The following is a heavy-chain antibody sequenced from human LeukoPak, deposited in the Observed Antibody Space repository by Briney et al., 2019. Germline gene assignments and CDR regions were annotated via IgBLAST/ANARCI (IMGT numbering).Heavy chain of an antibody. CDR1: GGSISSYY. V-gene: IGHV4-59*12. CDR2: IYYSGST. D-gene: IGHD2-2*01. CDR3: AREAWYCSSTSCYVGIDY. J-gene: IGHJ4*02. Sequence: SETLSLTCTVSGGSISSYYWSWIRQPPGKGLEWIGYIYYSGSTNYNPSLKSRVTISVDTSKNQFSLKPSSVTAADTAVYYCAREAWYCSSTSCYVGIDYWGQGTLVTVSS.